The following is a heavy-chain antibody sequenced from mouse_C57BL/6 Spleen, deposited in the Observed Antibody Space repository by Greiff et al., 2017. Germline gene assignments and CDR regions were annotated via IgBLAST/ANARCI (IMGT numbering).Heavy chain of an antibody. CDR2: ISGGGGNT. CDR1: GFTFSSYT. V-gene: IGHV5-9*01. CDR3: ARLSLLLDY. Sequence: EVKLMESGGGLVKPGGSLKLSCAASGFTFSSYTMSWVRQTPEKRLEWVATISGGGGNTYYPDSVKGRFTISRDNAKNTLYLQMSSLRSEDTALYYCARLSLLLDYWCQGTTLTVSS. D-gene: IGHD2-3*01. J-gene: IGHJ2*01.